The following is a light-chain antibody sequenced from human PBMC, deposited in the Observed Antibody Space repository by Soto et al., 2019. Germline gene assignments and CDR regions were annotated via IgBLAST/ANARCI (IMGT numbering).Light chain of an antibody. CDR1: SSNIGAGYD. CDR2: GHS. CDR3: QSYDSSSLV. Sequence: QPVPTQPPSVSGALGQRVTISCTGSSSNIGAGYDVHWYQQLPGTAPKLLIYGHSNRPSGVPDRFSGSKSGTSASLAITGLQAEDEADYYCQSYDSSSLVFGGGTKLTVL. J-gene: IGLJ3*02. V-gene: IGLV1-40*01.